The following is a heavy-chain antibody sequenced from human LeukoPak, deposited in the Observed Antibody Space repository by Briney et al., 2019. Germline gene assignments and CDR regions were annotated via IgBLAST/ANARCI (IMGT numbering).Heavy chain of an antibody. CDR3: ATVPRSSCCYTFDY. J-gene: IGHJ4*02. CDR1: GFTVSNNY. D-gene: IGHD2-2*02. V-gene: IGHV3-53*04. Sequence: GGSLRLSCAASGFTVSNNYMAWVRQPPGKGLEGVSVFYPSGTTHYADSVKGRFTVSRHDSKNTLYLQMNSLTVEDTAVYYCATVPRSSCCYTFDYWGQGTLVIVSS. CDR2: FYPSGTT.